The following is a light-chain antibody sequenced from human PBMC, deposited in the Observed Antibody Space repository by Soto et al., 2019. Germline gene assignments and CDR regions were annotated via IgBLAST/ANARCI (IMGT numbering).Light chain of an antibody. V-gene: IGKV1-33*01. CDR1: QDISNS. CDR2: DAS. J-gene: IGKJ4*01. Sequence: DIQMTQSPSSLSASVGDRVTITCQASQDISNSLNWYQQRPGKAPNLLIYDASNLETGVPSRFSGSGSGTHFTLTISSLQPEDIATYHCQQYNNLPLTVGGGTKVDSK. CDR3: QQYNNLPLT.